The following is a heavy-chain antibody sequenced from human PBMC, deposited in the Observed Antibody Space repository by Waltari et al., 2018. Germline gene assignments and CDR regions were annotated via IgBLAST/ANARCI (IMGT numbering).Heavy chain of an antibody. V-gene: IGHV1-58*01. J-gene: IGHJ4*02. CDR2: IVVCSGNT. CDR3: AASKRDYDYIWGSYRPPDY. Sequence: QMQLVQSGPEVKKPGTSVKVSCKASGFTFTSSAVQWVRQARGQRLEWIGWIVVCSGNTNYAQKFQERVTITRDMSTSTAYRELSSLRSEDTAVYYCAASKRDYDYIWGSYRPPDYWGQGTLVTVSS. D-gene: IGHD3-16*02. CDR1: GFTFTSSA.